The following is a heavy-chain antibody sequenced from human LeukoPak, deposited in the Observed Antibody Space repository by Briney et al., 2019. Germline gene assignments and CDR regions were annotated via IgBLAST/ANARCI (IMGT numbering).Heavy chain of an antibody. CDR1: GYTFTNYD. Sequence: ASVKVSCKASGYTFTNYDINWVRQATGQGREWMGYMKLISGNTGYAQKFQGRVTMTRNTSISTAYMELSSLRSEDTAEYYCAREGLDYWGQGTLATVSS. CDR3: AREGLDY. J-gene: IGHJ4*02. CDR2: MKLISGNT. V-gene: IGHV1-8*01.